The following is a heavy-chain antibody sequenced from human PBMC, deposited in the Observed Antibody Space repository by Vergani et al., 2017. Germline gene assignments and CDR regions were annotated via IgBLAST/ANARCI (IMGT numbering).Heavy chain of an antibody. J-gene: IGHJ6*02. CDR3: ARDPITMVREVIYYYYGMDV. V-gene: IGHV1-69*15. Sequence: QVQLVQSGAGVKKPGSSVKVSCKASGGTFSSYGISWVRQAPGQGLEWVGRINPIFGTANYAQKVQGRVTITADESTSTDYMELSSLRSEDTAVYYCARDPITMVREVIYYYYGMDVWGQGTTVTVSS. D-gene: IGHD3-10*01. CDR1: GGTFSSYG. CDR2: INPIFGTA.